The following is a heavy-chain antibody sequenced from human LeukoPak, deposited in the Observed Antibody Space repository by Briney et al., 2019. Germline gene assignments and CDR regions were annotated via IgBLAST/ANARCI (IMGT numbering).Heavy chain of an antibody. CDR2: INHSGST. CDR1: GGSFSGYY. Sequence: PSETLSLTCAVYGGSFSGYYWSWIRQPPGKGLEWIGEINHSGSTNYNPSLKSRVTISVDTSKNQFSLKLSSVTAADTAVYYCATLNDSSGYYYGYWGQGTLVTVSS. D-gene: IGHD3-22*01. V-gene: IGHV4-34*01. CDR3: ATLNDSSGYYYGY. J-gene: IGHJ4*02.